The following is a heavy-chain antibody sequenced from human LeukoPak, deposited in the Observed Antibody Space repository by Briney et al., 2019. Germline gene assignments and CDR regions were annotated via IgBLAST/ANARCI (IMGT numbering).Heavy chain of an antibody. J-gene: IGHJ4*02. Sequence: GGSLRLSCAASGFTVSSNYMSWVRQAPGKGLEWVSVIYSGGSTYYADSVEGRFTISRDNSKNTLYLQMNSLRAEDTAVYYCARTPPGDSSGSIDYWGQGTLVTVSS. CDR1: GFTVSSNY. CDR3: ARTPPGDSSGSIDY. V-gene: IGHV3-53*01. CDR2: IYSGGST. D-gene: IGHD3-22*01.